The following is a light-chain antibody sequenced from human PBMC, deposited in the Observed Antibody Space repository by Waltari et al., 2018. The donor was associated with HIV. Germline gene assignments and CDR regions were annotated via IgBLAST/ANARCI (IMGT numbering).Light chain of an antibody. CDR2: DDD. V-gene: IGLV1-51*01. Sequence: QSVLTQPPSVSAAPGQKVTIPCSGGSSTVGAGYVSGYQQLPGTAPKLLIYDDDNRPSGIPDRFSGSKSGTSATLGITGLQTGDEADYYCGTWDNRLTTVVFGGGTKLTVL. CDR1: SSTVGAGY. CDR3: GTWDNRLTTVV. J-gene: IGLJ2*01.